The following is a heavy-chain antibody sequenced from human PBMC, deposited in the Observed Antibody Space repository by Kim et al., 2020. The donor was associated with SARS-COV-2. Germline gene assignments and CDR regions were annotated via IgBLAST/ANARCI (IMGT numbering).Heavy chain of an antibody. J-gene: IGHJ3*02. D-gene: IGHD1-26*01. V-gene: IGHV3-23*01. CDR3: AKDYELGGSYPVVPAFDI. Sequence: GGSLRLSCAASGFTFSSYAMSWVRQAPGKGLEWVSAISGSGGSTYYADSVKGRFTISRDNSKNTLYLQMNSLRAEDTAVYYCAKDYELGGSYPVVPAFDIWGQGTMVTVSS. CDR2: ISGSGGST. CDR1: GFTFSSYA.